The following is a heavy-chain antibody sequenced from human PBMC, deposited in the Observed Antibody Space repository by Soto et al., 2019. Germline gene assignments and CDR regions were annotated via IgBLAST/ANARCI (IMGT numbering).Heavy chain of an antibody. CDR2: IYYSGST. Sequence: QVQLQESGPGLVKPSHTLSLTCTVSGGSISSGGYYWSWIRQHPGKGLEWIGYIYYSGSTYYNPSLKSRVTISVDTSKNQVSLKLSSVTAADTAVYYCARFIPGTGSDYWGQGTLVTVSS. CDR1: GGSISSGGYY. D-gene: IGHD1-20*01. V-gene: IGHV4-31*03. J-gene: IGHJ4*02. CDR3: ARFIPGTGSDY.